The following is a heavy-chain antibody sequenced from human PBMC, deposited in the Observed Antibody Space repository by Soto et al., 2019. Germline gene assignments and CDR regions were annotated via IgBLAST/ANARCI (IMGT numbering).Heavy chain of an antibody. CDR1: GFSFTYSA. J-gene: IGHJ3*01. V-gene: IGHV3-23*01. Sequence: GGSLRLSCAASGFSFTYSAMSWVRQAPGKGLECVSGISGNGGFTYYADSVKGRFIISRDNSKDTVDLQMNSLRADDTAVYYCVRETKNAFDVWGQGTVVTVSS. CDR3: VRETKNAFDV. CDR2: ISGNGGFT.